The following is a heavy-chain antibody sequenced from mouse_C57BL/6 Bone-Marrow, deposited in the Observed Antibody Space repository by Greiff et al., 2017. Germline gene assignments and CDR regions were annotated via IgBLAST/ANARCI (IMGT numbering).Heavy chain of an antibody. CDR1: GYAFTNYL. CDR2: INPGSGGT. D-gene: IGHD1-1*01. V-gene: IGHV1-54*01. Sequence: QVQLKQSGAELVRPGTSVKVSCKASGYAFTNYLIEWVKQRPGQGLEWIGVINPGSGGTNYNEKFKGKATLTADKSSSTAYMQLSSLTSEDSAVYFCAIIYYYGSRRGYYAMDYWGQGTSVTVSS. CDR3: AIIYYYGSRRGYYAMDY. J-gene: IGHJ4*01.